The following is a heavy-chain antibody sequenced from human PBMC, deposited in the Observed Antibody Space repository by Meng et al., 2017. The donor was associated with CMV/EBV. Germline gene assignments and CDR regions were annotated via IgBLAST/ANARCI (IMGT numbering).Heavy chain of an antibody. V-gene: IGHV1-69*05. CDR2: IIPIFGTA. CDR1: GGTFSSYA. CDR3: ARESTYCSSTSCYYYYGMDV. D-gene: IGHD2-2*01. Sequence: KVSCKASGGTFSSYAISWVRQAPGQGLEWMGGIIPIFGTANYAQKFQGRVTITTDESTSTAYMELSSLRSEDTAVYYCARESTYCSSTSCYYYYGMDVWGQGTTVTVSS. J-gene: IGHJ6*02.